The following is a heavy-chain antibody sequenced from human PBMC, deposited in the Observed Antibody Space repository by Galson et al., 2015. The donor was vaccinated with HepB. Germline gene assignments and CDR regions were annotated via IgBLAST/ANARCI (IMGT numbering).Heavy chain of an antibody. CDR1: GGSFSGYY. CDR3: ARGGQTVATMYYWFDP. Sequence: ETLSLTCAVYGGSFSGYYWNWIRQPPGKGLEWIGEINHSGSTNYNASLKSRVTMSVDTSKNQFSLKLSSVTAADTAVYYCARGGQTVATMYYWFDPWGQGTLVTVSS. CDR2: INHSGST. J-gene: IGHJ5*02. V-gene: IGHV4-34*01. D-gene: IGHD5-12*01.